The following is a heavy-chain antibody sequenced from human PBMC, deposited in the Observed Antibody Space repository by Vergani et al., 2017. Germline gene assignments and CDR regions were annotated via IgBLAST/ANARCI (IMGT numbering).Heavy chain of an antibody. CDR2: IKQDGSEK. CDR3: AKANYDFWSGYPKRFDY. D-gene: IGHD3-3*01. CDR1: GFTFSSYW. J-gene: IGHJ4*02. V-gene: IGHV3-7*01. Sequence: EVQLVESGGGLVQPGGSLRLSCAASGFTFSSYWMSWVRQAPGKGLEWVANIKQDGSEKYYVDAVKGRFTISRDNANNSLYLQMNSLRAEDTAVYYCAKANYDFWSGYPKRFDYWGQGTLVTVSS.